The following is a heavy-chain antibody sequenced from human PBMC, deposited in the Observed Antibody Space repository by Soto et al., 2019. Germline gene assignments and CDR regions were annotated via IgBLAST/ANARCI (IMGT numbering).Heavy chain of an antibody. D-gene: IGHD2-21*01. Sequence: GKGLEWIGYIYYSGSTNHNPSLKSRVTISVDTSKNQFSLKLSSVTAADTAVYYCTRSQTRLTTCFGIPAQRLFRSRHS. V-gene: IGHV4-59*01. CDR2: IYYSGST. CDR3: TRSQTRLTTCFGIPAQRLFRSRHS. J-gene: IGHJ5*01.